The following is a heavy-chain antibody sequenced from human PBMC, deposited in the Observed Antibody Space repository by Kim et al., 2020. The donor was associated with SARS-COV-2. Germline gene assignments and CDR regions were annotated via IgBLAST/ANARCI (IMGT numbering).Heavy chain of an antibody. Sequence: ADSGKGRFTISRDNAKNTLYLQMNSLRAEDTAVYYCARDLESVGATTGFWGQGTLVTVSS. V-gene: IGHV3-74*01. D-gene: IGHD1-26*01. CDR3: ARDLESVGATTGF. J-gene: IGHJ4*02.